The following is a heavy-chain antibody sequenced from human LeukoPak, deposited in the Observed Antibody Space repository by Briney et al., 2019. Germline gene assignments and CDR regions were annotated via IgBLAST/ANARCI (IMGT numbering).Heavy chain of an antibody. J-gene: IGHJ4*02. CDR3: ANDTAGYFDY. Sequence: TGGSLRLSCAASGFTFSSYAMSWVRQAPGKVLEWVSAISGSGGSTYYADSVKGRSTISRDNSKNTLYLQMNSLRAEDTAVYYCANDTAGYFDYWGQGTLVTVSS. V-gene: IGHV3-23*01. CDR1: GFTFSSYA. CDR2: ISGSGGST.